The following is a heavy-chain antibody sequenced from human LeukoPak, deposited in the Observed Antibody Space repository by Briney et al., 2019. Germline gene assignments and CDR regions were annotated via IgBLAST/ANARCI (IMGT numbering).Heavy chain of an antibody. J-gene: IGHJ5*02. V-gene: IGHV1-8*01. Sequence: ASVKVSCKASGYTFTSYDINWVRQATGQGLEWMGWMNPNSGNTGYAQKFQGRVTMTRNTSISTAYMELSSLRSEDTAVYYCARGDDGSGEGSNWFDPWGLGTLVTVSS. CDR2: MNPNSGNT. CDR1: GYTFTSYD. D-gene: IGHD3-10*01. CDR3: ARGDDGSGEGSNWFDP.